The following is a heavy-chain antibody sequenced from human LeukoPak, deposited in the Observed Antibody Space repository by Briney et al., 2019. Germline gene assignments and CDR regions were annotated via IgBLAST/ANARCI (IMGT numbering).Heavy chain of an antibody. Sequence: ASVKVSCKASGGTFSSYAISWVRQAPGQGLEWMGGIIPIFGTANYAQKFQGRVTITTDEYTSTAYMELSSLRSEDTAVYYCARGSTYDFWSGYYTPFLYWGQGTLVTVYS. V-gene: IGHV1-69*05. CDR3: ARGSTYDFWSGYYTPFLY. J-gene: IGHJ4*02. CDR2: IIPIFGTA. D-gene: IGHD3-3*01. CDR1: GGTFSSYA.